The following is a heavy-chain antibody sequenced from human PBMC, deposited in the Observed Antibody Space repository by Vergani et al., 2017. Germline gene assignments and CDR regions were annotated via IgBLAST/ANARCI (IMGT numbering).Heavy chain of an antibody. V-gene: IGHV3-30*02. CDR3: ASHDSSGWYGENDAFDI. D-gene: IGHD6-19*01. Sequence: QVQLVESGGGVVQPGGSLRLSCVASGFSVSNSGMHWVRQTPGKGLEWVAFIQYDGSDIFYADFVEGRFTISRDNSKNSLYLQMRSLRFDDTAVYYCASHDSSGWYGENDAFDIWGQGTMVTVSS. J-gene: IGHJ3*02. CDR2: IQYDGSDI. CDR1: GFSVSNSG.